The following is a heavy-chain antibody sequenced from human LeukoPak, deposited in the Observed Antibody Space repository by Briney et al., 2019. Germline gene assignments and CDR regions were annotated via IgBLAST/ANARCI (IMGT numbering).Heavy chain of an antibody. J-gene: IGHJ4*02. D-gene: IGHD4-17*01. CDR3: AKFMAYGGNSGTIDY. Sequence: GSLRLSCAASGFTVSSNYMSWVRQAPGKGLEWVSAISGSGGSTYYADSVKGRFTISRDNSKNTLYLQMNSLRAEDTAVYYCAKFMAYGGNSGTIDYWGQGTLVTVSS. CDR1: GFTVSSNY. V-gene: IGHV3-23*01. CDR2: ISGSGGST.